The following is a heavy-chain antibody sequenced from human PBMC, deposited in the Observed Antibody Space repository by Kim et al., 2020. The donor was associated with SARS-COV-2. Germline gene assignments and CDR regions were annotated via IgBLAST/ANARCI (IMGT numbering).Heavy chain of an antibody. Sequence: GGSLRLSCAASGFTFSSYAMSWVRQAPGKGLEWVSAISGSGGSTYYADSVKGRFTISRDNSKNTLYLQMNSLRAEDTAVYYCAKGRGYGDYVGIDYWGQGTLVTVSP. CDR2: ISGSGGST. CDR3: AKGRGYGDYVGIDY. J-gene: IGHJ4*02. D-gene: IGHD4-17*01. V-gene: IGHV3-23*01. CDR1: GFTFSSYA.